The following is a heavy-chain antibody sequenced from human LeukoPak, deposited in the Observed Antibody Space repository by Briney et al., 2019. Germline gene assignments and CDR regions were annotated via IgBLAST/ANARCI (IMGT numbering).Heavy chain of an antibody. Sequence: GGSLRLSCAASRFTFSDYWMSWVRQAPGKGLEWVANIKEDGSEKHYVDSVKGRFTISRDNAKNSLSLQMDSLRVEDTAVYYCARDSALPYYFDSSGYCGDLLDSWGQGTLVSVTS. D-gene: IGHD3-22*01. CDR3: ARDSALPYYFDSSGYCGDLLDS. CDR2: IKEDGSEK. CDR1: RFTFSDYW. V-gene: IGHV3-7*01. J-gene: IGHJ4*02.